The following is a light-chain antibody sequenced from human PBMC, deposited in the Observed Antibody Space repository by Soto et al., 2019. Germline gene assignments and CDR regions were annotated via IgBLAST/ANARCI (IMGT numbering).Light chain of an antibody. CDR3: QQYGSYSYT. CDR2: KAS. Sequence: DIQMTQSPSTLSASVGDRVTITCRASQSINSRLAWYQQKPGKAPNLLIYKASTLESGVPSRFSGSGSGTEFTLTISSLQPDVFATYYCQQYGSYSYTFGQGTKLEVK. V-gene: IGKV1-5*03. CDR1: QSINSR. J-gene: IGKJ2*01.